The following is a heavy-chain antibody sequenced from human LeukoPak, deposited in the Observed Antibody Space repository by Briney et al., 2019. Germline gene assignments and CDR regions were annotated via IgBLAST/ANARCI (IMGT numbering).Heavy chain of an antibody. J-gene: IGHJ6*02. Sequence: GGSLRLSCAASGFTLSNYWMHWVRQASGEGLVWVSRVDPDGTTTNYADSVTGRFTTSRDNAKNTLYLQMNSLRAEDTALYYCTRVQAGRSGLMDVWGRGTTVTVSS. D-gene: IGHD2-8*02. V-gene: IGHV3-74*01. CDR2: VDPDGTTT. CDR3: TRVQAGRSGLMDV. CDR1: GFTLSNYW.